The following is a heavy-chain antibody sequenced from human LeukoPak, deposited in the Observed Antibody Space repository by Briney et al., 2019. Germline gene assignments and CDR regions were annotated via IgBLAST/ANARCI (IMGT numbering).Heavy chain of an antibody. CDR1: GGSISSGDYY. CDR3: ARDPYYYDSTGNY. J-gene: IGHJ4*02. V-gene: IGHV4-30-4*08. CDR2: IYYSGST. D-gene: IGHD3-22*01. Sequence: PSQTLSLTCTVSGGSISSGDYYWSWIRQPPGKGLEWIGYIYYSGSTYYNPSLKSRVTISVDTSKNQFSLKLSSVTAADTAVYYCARDPYYYDSTGNYWGQGTLVTVSS.